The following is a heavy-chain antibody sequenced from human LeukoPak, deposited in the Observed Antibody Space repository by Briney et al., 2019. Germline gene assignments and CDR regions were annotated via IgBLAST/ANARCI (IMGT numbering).Heavy chain of an antibody. CDR2: IHHGGST. CDR1: GYSISSGHW. D-gene: IGHD1-26*01. CDR3: ARPSKRTWELYRTDAFDI. J-gene: IGHJ3*02. V-gene: IGHV4-4*02. Sequence: SGTLSLTCAVSGYSISSGHWWSWVRQPPGKGLEWIGEIHHGGSTNYNPSLKSRVTISVDKSKNQFSLKLSSVTAADTAVYYCARPSKRTWELYRTDAFDIWGQGTMVTVSS.